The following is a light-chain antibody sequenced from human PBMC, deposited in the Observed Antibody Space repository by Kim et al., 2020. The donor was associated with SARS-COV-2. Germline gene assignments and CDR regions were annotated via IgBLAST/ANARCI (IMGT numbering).Light chain of an antibody. CDR1: QSVSTN. J-gene: IGKJ2*01. V-gene: IGKV3-15*01. Sequence: VSPRERATLSCRTRQSVSTNVAWYQQKPGQAPRLLNYGTSTRATGIPPRFSGSGSGTEFTLTISSLQSEDFAIYYCQQYNRWPPYIFGQGTKLEI. CDR3: QQYNRWPPYI. CDR2: GTS.